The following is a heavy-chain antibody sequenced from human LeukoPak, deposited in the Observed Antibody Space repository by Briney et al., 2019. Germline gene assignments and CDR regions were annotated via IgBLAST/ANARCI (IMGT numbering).Heavy chain of an antibody. Sequence: GESLTLSCAASGFTLSNYWVHWVRQAPGEGLVWVSRINEPGTWPTYEDSVRGRFTVSRDNAKNTVSLHMKNLRAEDTAVYYCARTQDIVVGRYYYGMDVWGQGTTVTVSS. J-gene: IGHJ6*02. CDR2: INEPGTWP. CDR3: ARTQDIVVGRYYYGMDV. CDR1: GFTLSNYW. V-gene: IGHV3-74*03. D-gene: IGHD2-15*01.